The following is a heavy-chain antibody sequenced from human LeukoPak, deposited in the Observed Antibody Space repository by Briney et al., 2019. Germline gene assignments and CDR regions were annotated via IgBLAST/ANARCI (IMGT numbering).Heavy chain of an antibody. D-gene: IGHD3-22*01. V-gene: IGHV4-30-2*01. CDR1: GGSISSGGYS. J-gene: IGHJ4*02. CDR3: ASTNYYSSSVDY. CDR2: IYHSGRT. Sequence: PSETVSLTCAVSGGSISSGGYSWSWIRQPPGKGLEWIGYIYHSGRTYFNPSLKSRVTISVDRSKNQFSLKLSSVTAADTAVYYCASTNYYSSSVDYWGEGTLVTVP.